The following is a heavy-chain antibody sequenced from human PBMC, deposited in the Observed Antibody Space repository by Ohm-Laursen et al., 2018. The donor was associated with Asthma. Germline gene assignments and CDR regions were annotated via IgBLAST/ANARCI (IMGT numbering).Heavy chain of an antibody. CDR2: IYYSGLT. CDR3: ARGTFYYESTGYYFFDH. Sequence: SQTLSLTCTVSGDSISSGNNYWSWIRQHPGKGLEWIGYIYYSGLTYSNPSLRSRVSISVDTSKNQFSLNLTPVTAADTAAYYCARGTFYYESTGYYFFDHWGQGALVTVSS. J-gene: IGHJ4*02. V-gene: IGHV4-31*03. CDR1: GDSISSGNNY. D-gene: IGHD3-22*01.